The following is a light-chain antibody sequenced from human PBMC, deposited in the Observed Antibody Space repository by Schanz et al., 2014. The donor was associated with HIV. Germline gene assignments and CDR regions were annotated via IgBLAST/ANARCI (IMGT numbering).Light chain of an antibody. V-gene: IGLV2-14*01. Sequence: QSALTQPASVSGSPGQSITISCTGTSSDVGGYNVVSWYQQHPDKAPKLMIYEGSKRPSGVSNRFSGSKSGNTASLTISGLQSEDEADYYCSSYTSSSTYVVFGGGTKLTVL. CDR3: SSYTSSSTYVV. CDR2: EGS. J-gene: IGLJ2*01. CDR1: SSDVGGYNV.